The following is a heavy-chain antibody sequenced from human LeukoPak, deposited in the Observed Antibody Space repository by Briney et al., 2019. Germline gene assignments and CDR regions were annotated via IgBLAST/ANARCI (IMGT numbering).Heavy chain of an antibody. CDR2: IYYSGST. CDR3: ARQMGYCSSTSCSYFDY. J-gene: IGHJ4*02. D-gene: IGHD2-2*01. CDR1: GGSISSYY. V-gene: IGHV4-59*01. Sequence: PSETLSLTCTVSGGSISSYYWSWIRQPPGKGLEWIGYIYYSGSTNYNPSLKSRVTISVDTSKNQFSLKLSSVTAADTAVYYCARQMGYCSSTSCSYFDYWGQGTLVTVSS.